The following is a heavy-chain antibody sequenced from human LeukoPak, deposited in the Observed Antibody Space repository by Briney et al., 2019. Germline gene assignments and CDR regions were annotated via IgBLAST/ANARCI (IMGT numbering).Heavy chain of an antibody. CDR3: ARLGDFWSGYKTFDY. CDR1: GYSFTSYW. V-gene: IGHV5-51*01. CDR2: IYPGDSDT. Sequence: GESLKISCKGSGYSFTSYWIGWVRQMPGKGLEWMGIIYPGDSDTRYSPSFQGQVTISADKSISTAYLQWSSLKASDTAMYYCARLGDFWSGYKTFDYWGQGTLVTVSS. D-gene: IGHD3-3*01. J-gene: IGHJ4*02.